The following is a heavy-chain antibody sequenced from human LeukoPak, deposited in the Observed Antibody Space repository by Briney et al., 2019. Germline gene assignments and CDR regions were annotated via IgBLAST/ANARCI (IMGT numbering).Heavy chain of an antibody. D-gene: IGHD6-13*01. J-gene: IGHJ4*02. CDR3: AKDRGSWYDSDY. CDR2: IRYDGSNK. V-gene: IGHV3-30*02. Sequence: GGSLRLSCAASGFTFSSYGMHWVRQAPGKGLEWVAFIRYDGSNKYYADSVKGRFTISGDNSKNTLYLQMNSLRAEDTAVYYCAKDRGSWYDSDYWGQGTLVTVSS. CDR1: GFTFSSYG.